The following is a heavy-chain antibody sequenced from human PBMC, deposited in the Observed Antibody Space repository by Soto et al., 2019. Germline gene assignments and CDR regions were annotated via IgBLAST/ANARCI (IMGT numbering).Heavy chain of an antibody. D-gene: IGHD3-16*01. CDR1: GYIFTNYG. J-gene: IGHJ4*02. CDR3: VRGDGGYFDH. V-gene: IGHV1-18*01. Sequence: QVQLVQSGVEVKKPGASVKVSCKAMGYIFTNYGLSWVRQAPGEGPEWLGWISAYNGHTKYAPKVQDRVTLTTDTSATTAYLELRSLRSDDAAVYYCVRGDGGYFDHWSQGTLVLVSS. CDR2: ISAYNGHT.